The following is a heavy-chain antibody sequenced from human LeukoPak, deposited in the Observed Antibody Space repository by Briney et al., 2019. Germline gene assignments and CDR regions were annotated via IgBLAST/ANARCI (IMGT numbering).Heavy chain of an antibody. CDR3: ARDVLQNAYYYYYYMDV. V-gene: IGHV3-21*01. J-gene: IGHJ6*03. CDR2: ISSSSSYI. D-gene: IGHD3-10*01. Sequence: GGSLRLSCVASGFTFSRYWMHWVRQAPGKGLEWVSSISSSSSYIYYADSVKGRFTISRDNAKNSLYLQMNSLRAEDTAVYYCARDVLQNAYYYYYYMDVWGKGTTVTISS. CDR1: GFTFSRYW.